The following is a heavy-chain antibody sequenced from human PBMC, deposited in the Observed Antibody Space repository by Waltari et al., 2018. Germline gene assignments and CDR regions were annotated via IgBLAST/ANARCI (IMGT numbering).Heavy chain of an antibody. D-gene: IGHD6-6*01. CDR1: GFTFSSYG. V-gene: IGHV3-48*01. CDR3: ARTVAASDPLNPFDF. J-gene: IGHJ4*02. Sequence: EVQLVESGGGLVQPGGSLRLSCAASGFTFSSYGFNWVRQAPGKGLAWLSYIGSRRSPIYYADSVKGRFIISRDNVKNSLYLQMNSLRAEDTAVYYCARTVAASDPLNPFDFWGQGTLVTVSS. CDR2: IGSRRSPI.